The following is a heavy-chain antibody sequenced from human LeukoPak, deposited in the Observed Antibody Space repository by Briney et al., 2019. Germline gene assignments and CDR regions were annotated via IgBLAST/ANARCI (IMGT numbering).Heavy chain of an antibody. CDR1: GFTFSHFG. D-gene: IGHD4-11*01. CDR3: AKDAQRGFDNSNSLEY. V-gene: IGHV3-33*06. CDR2: IWNDGSNE. Sequence: AGSLRLSCAASGFTFSHFGMHWVRQAPGKGLEWVAVIWNDGSNEYYADSVKGRFTISRDNSKNTVSLQMNSLRDEDTAVYYCAKDAQRGFDNSNSLEYWGQGTLVTVSS. J-gene: IGHJ4*02.